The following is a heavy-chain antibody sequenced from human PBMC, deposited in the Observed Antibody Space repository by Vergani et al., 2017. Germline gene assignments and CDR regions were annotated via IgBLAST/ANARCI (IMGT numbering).Heavy chain of an antibody. CDR1: GYTFRNYG. Sequence: QVQLVQSGAEVKKPGASVKVSCEGSGYTFRNYGISWVRQAPGEGLEWLGWISVYNGETKFAQKFQGRVTLTRDTSTDTAYMEMGSLRSDDTAVYYCARDRGDGYNLDYWGQGTLVTVSS. CDR3: ARDRGDGYNLDY. J-gene: IGHJ4*02. CDR2: ISVYNGET. V-gene: IGHV1-18*04. D-gene: IGHD5-24*01.